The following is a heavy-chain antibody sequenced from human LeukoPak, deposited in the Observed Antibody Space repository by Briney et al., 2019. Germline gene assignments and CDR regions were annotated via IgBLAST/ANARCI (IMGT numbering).Heavy chain of an antibody. J-gene: IGHJ5*02. V-gene: IGHV4-34*01. CDR2: INHSGST. Sequence: PSETLSLTCAASGGSFSGYYWSWIRQPPGKGLEWIGEINHSGSTNYNPSLKSRVTISVDTSKNQFSLKLSSVTAADTAVYYCARGRGTIFGVVITNWFDPWGQGTLVTVSS. D-gene: IGHD3-3*01. CDR1: GGSFSGYY. CDR3: ARGRGTIFGVVITNWFDP.